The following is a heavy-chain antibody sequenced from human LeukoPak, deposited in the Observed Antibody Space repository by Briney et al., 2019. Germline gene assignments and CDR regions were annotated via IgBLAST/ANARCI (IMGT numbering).Heavy chain of an antibody. CDR3: ARAERLDTMVRGVYYYFYYMDV. J-gene: IGHJ6*03. CDR2: ISSSSSNI. Sequence: GGSLRLSCAASGFTFSNYNMNWVRQAPGKGLEWVSYISSSSSNIYYADSVKGRFTISRDDAKNSLYLQMNSLRAEDTAVYYCARAERLDTMVRGVYYYFYYMDVWGKGTTVTVSS. D-gene: IGHD3-10*01. V-gene: IGHV3-48*01. CDR1: GFTFSNYN.